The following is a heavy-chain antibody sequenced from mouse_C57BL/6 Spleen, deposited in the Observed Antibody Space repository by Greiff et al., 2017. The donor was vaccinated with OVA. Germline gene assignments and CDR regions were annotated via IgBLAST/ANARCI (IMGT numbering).Heavy chain of an antibody. V-gene: IGHV1-54*01. CDR3: ARAEGDYFDY. CDR2: INPGSGGT. CDR1: GYAFTNYL. J-gene: IGHJ2*01. Sequence: VQVVESGAELVRPGTSVKVSCKASGYAFTNYLIEWVKQRPGQGLEWIGVINPGSGGTNYNEKFKGKATLTADKSSSTAYMQLSSLTSEDSAVYFCARAEGDYFDYWGQGTTLTVSS.